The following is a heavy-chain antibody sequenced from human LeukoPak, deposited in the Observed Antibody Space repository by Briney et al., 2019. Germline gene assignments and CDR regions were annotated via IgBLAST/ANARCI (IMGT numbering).Heavy chain of an antibody. D-gene: IGHD1-26*01. Sequence: GGSLRLSCAASGFTFSSYWMHWVRQAPGKGLVWVSRINSDGSSTSYADSVKGRFTISRDNAKNTLYLQMNSPRAEDTAVYYCARDRKWELTFDYWGQGTLVTVSS. CDR1: GFTFSSYW. CDR3: ARDRKWELTFDY. J-gene: IGHJ4*02. V-gene: IGHV3-74*01. CDR2: INSDGSST.